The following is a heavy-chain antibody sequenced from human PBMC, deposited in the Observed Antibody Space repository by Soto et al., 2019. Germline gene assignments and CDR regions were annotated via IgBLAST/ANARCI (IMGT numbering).Heavy chain of an antibody. CDR3: ARGKPGYGTNGVCYPWFDP. D-gene: IGHD2-8*01. J-gene: IGHJ5*02. CDR2: IIPIFGTA. Sequence: QVQLVQSGAEVKKPGSSVKVSCKASGGTFSSYAISWVRQAPGQGLEWMGGIIPIFGTANYAQKFQGRVTITADESTSTAYMELSSLRSEDTAVYYCARGKPGYGTNGVCYPWFDPWGQGTLVTVSS. V-gene: IGHV1-69*12. CDR1: GGTFSSYA.